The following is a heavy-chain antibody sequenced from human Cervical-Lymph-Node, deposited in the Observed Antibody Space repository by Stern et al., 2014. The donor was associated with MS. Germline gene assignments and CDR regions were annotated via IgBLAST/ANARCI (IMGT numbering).Heavy chain of an antibody. D-gene: IGHD6-19*01. CDR2: INPNSGGT. CDR3: ARDYTDDSGWYFDY. Sequence: QVQLVESGAEVKKPGASVKVSCKASGYTFTGYYMHWVRQAPGQGLEWMGRINPNSGGTNYAQKFQGRVTMTRDTSISTAYMELSRLRSDDTAVYYCARDYTDDSGWYFDYWGQGTLVTVSS. CDR1: GYTFTGYY. J-gene: IGHJ4*02. V-gene: IGHV1-2*06.